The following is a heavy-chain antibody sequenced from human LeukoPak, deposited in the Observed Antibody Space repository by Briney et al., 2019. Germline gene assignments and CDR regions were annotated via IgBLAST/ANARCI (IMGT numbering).Heavy chain of an antibody. CDR1: GFTVSSNY. J-gene: IGHJ6*02. V-gene: IGHV3-66*01. D-gene: IGHD3-10*01. CDR3: AREIGSGSYLGYYYYGMDV. Sequence: GGSLRLSCAASGFTVSSNYMSWVRQAPGKGLEWVSVIYSGGSTYYADSVKGRFTISRDNSKNTLYLQMNSLGAEDTAVYYCAREIGSGSYLGYYYYGMDVWGQGTTVTVSS. CDR2: IYSGGST.